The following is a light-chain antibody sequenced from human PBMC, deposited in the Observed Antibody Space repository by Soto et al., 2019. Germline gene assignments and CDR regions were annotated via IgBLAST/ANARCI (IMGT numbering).Light chain of an antibody. CDR1: ETISTF. CDR3: QQSYSSSWT. Sequence: IQMTQSPSSLSASVGDRVTITCRASETISTFLNWYQQKPGKAPSVLIFAASTLQSGVPSRFGGSGSGTDFTLTISSLQPEDSAIYYCQQSYSSSWTFGQGTKADI. V-gene: IGKV1-39*01. CDR2: AAS. J-gene: IGKJ1*01.